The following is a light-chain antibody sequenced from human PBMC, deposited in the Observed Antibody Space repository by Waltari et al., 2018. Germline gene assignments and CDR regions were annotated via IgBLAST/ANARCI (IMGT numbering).Light chain of an antibody. CDR3: AAWDYSLNYV. Sequence: QSVLTQPPSASGTPGQRVTISCSGSPSNIGINTVNWYQQFPGPAPTLLTYSNNQRPSGVPDRFSASKSGTSASLAISGLYYEDEADYYCAAWDYSLNYVFGSGTKVTVL. V-gene: IGLV1-44*01. CDR1: PSNIGINT. CDR2: SNN. J-gene: IGLJ1*01.